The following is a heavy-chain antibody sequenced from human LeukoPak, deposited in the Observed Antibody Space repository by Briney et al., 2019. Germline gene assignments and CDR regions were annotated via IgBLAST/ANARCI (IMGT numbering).Heavy chain of an antibody. CDR3: SLGDSLYYFDY. D-gene: IGHD3-16*01. Sequence: PSETLSLTCTVSGGSISSSSYYWGWIHQPPGKGLEWIGSIYYSGSTYYNPSLKSRVAISVDTSKNQFSLKLSSVTAADTAVYYCSLGDSLYYFDYWGQGTLVTVSS. J-gene: IGHJ4*02. CDR1: GGSISSSSYY. CDR2: IYYSGST. V-gene: IGHV4-39*01.